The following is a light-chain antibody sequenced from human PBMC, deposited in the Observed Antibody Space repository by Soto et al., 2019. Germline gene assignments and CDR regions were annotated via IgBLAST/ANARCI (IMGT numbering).Light chain of an antibody. CDR1: QSVSTN. Sequence: EIVMTQSPATLSVSPGERATLSCRATQSVSTNLVWYQEKPGQAPTLLIYGASIRAPGIPARFSGSGSGTEFTLTISSLQSEDFAVYCCQQYYDWRTFGPGTKVEIK. CDR2: GAS. J-gene: IGKJ1*01. CDR3: QQYYDWRT. V-gene: IGKV3-15*01.